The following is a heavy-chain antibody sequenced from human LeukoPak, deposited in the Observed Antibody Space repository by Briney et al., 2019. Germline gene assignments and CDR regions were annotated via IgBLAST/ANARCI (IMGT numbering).Heavy chain of an antibody. Sequence: SQTLSLTCAISGDSVSSNSAAWNWIRQSPSRGLEWLGRTYYRSKWYNDYAVSVKSRITINPDTSKNQFSLQLNSVTPEGTAVYYCARDTGGYYDSSGYYDYWGQGTLVTVSS. CDR2: TYYRSKWYN. CDR1: GDSVSSNSAA. D-gene: IGHD3-22*01. J-gene: IGHJ4*02. CDR3: ARDTGGYYDSSGYYDY. V-gene: IGHV6-1*01.